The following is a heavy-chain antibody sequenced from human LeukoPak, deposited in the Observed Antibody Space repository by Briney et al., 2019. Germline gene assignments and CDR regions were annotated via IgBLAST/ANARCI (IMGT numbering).Heavy chain of an antibody. D-gene: IGHD3-22*01. J-gene: IGHJ4*02. CDR2: IYYTGST. CDR1: GGSISSSSHY. CDR3: ARRVAGSGYRDY. Sequence: SETLSLTCTVSGGSISSSSHYWGWIRQPPGIGLEWIGNIYYTGSTNYNPSLKSRVTISVDTSKNQFSLKLSSVTAADTADYYCARRVAGSGYRDYWGQGILVTVSS. V-gene: IGHV4-39*01.